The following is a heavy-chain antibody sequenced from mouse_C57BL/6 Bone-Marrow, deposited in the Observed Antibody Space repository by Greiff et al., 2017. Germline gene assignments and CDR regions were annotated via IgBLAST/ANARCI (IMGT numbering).Heavy chain of an antibody. D-gene: IGHD2-5*01. J-gene: IGHJ4*01. CDR1: GYTFTDHT. CDR3: ERRTTVIEDDTKDY. CDR2: IYPRDGST. Sequence: QVQLQQSDAELVKPGASVKISCKVSGYTFTDHTIHWMKQRPEQGLEWIGYIYPRDGSTKYNEKFKGKATLTADKSSSSAYMQLNHLSTEDSEVYFCERRTTVIEDDTKDYWGQGTSVTVSS. V-gene: IGHV1-78*01.